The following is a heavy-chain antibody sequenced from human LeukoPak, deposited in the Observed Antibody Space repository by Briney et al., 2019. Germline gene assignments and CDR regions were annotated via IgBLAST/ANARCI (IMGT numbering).Heavy chain of an antibody. CDR3: TRESSAVAFNWFDP. CDR1: GGSSSSGSYY. V-gene: IGHV4-61*02. Sequence: PSQTLSLTCTVSGGSSSSGSYYWSWIRQPAGEGREWIGRTYTSGSTNYNPSLKSRVTISVDTSKNQFSLKLSSVTAADTAVYYFTRESSAVAFNWFDPWGQGTLVTVSP. CDR2: TYTSGST. D-gene: IGHD2-15*01. J-gene: IGHJ5*02.